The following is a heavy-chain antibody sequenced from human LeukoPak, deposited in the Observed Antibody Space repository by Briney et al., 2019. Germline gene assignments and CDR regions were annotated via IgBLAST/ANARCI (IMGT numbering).Heavy chain of an antibody. D-gene: IGHD4-11*01. V-gene: IGHV4-30-2*01. CDR1: GGSISSGGYS. CDR2: IYHSGST. Sequence: SETLSLTCAVSGGSISSGGYSWSWIRQPPGKGLEWIGYIYHSGSTYYNPSLKSRVTISVDRSKNQFSLKLSSVTAADTAVYYCARATTVTTGFDYWGQGTLVTVSS. J-gene: IGHJ4*02. CDR3: ARATTVTTGFDY.